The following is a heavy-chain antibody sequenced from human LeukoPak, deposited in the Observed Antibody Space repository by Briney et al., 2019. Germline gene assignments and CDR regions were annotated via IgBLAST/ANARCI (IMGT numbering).Heavy chain of an antibody. CDR3: AKLGYCGGGSCYELYWFDP. J-gene: IGHJ5*02. CDR2: ISYDGSNK. CDR1: GFTFSSYG. Sequence: GRSLRLSCAASGFTFSSYGMHWVRQAPGKGLEWVAVISYDGSNKYYADSVKGRFTISRDNSKNTLYLQMNSLRAEDTAVYYCAKLGYCGGGSCYELYWFDPWGQGTLVTVSS. D-gene: IGHD2-15*01. V-gene: IGHV3-30*18.